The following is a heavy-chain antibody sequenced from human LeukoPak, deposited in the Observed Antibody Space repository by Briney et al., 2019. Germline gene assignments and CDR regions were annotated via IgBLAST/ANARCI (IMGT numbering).Heavy chain of an antibody. D-gene: IGHD5-18*01. CDR1: GYTCTGYY. J-gene: IGHJ4*02. Sequence: ASVKVSCKASGYTCTGYYMHWVRQAPGQGLEWMGRINPNSGGTNYAQKFQGRVTMTRDTSISTAYMEPSRLRSDDTAVYYCARGRGRGYSYGYFDYWGQGTLVTVSS. CDR2: INPNSGGT. V-gene: IGHV1-2*06. CDR3: ARGRGRGYSYGYFDY.